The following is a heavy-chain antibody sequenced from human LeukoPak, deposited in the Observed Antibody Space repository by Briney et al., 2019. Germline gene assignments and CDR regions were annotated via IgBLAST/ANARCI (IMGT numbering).Heavy chain of an antibody. CDR3: ASLSLGHY. Sequence: GGSLRLSCAASGFTVSNNYMSWVRQAPGKGLEWVSVIYSGGSTYYADSVRGRFTISRDTSKNTLSLQMNSLRAEDTAVYYCASLSLGHYWGQGTLVTVSS. CDR1: GFTVSNNY. V-gene: IGHV3-53*01. J-gene: IGHJ4*02. D-gene: IGHD6-6*01. CDR2: IYSGGST.